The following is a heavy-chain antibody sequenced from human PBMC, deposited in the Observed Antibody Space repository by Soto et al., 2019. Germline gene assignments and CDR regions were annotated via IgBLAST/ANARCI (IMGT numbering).Heavy chain of an antibody. CDR2: IRSSGSDT. CDR1: GFTFSSYD. J-gene: IGHJ4*02. D-gene: IGHD3-16*01. CDR3: AKGRELGGLSPGY. V-gene: IGHV3-23*01. Sequence: EVQVLESGGGLVQPGGSLRLSCAASGFTFSSYDMSWVRQAPGKGMEWVSGIRSSGSDTYYADSVKGRFTISRDNSKNMVYLQMNCLRVEDTAVYYCAKGRELGGLSPGYWGQGTLVTVSS.